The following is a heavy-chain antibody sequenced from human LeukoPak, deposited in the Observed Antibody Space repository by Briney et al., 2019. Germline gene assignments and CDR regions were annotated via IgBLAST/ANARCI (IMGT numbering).Heavy chain of an antibody. J-gene: IGHJ4*02. D-gene: IGHD3-22*01. Sequence: SVKVSCKASGGTFSSYAISWVRQDPGQGLEWMGRIIPIFGTANYARKFQGRVTITADKSTSTAYMELSSLRSEDTAVYYCARSLVPWYYYDSSGTDFDYWGQGTLVTVSS. CDR3: ARSLVPWYYYDSSGTDFDY. CDR2: IIPIFGTA. V-gene: IGHV1-69*06. CDR1: GGTFSSYA.